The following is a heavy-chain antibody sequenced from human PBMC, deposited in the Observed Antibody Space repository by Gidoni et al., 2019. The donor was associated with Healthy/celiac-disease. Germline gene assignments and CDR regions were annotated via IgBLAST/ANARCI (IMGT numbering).Heavy chain of an antibody. CDR2: IYYSGST. D-gene: IGHD5-18*01. V-gene: IGHV4-39*01. Sequence: QLQLQESGPGLVKPSETLSLTCTVSGGSISSRSYYWGWLRQPPGKGLEWIGSIYYSGSTYYNPSLKSRVTISVDTSKNQFSLKLSSVTAADTAVYYCARRLVIQQLWSGGSYFDYWGQGTLVTVSS. CDR1: GGSISSRSYY. J-gene: IGHJ4*02. CDR3: ARRLVIQQLWSGGSYFDY.